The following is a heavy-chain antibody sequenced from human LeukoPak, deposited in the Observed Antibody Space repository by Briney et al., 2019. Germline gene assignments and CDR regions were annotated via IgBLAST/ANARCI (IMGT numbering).Heavy chain of an antibody. D-gene: IGHD6-13*01. J-gene: IGHJ4*02. Sequence: PSGTLSLTCAVSGGSISSSNWWSWVRQPPGKGLEWIGEIYHSGSTNYNPSLKSRVTISVDKSKNQFSQKLSSVTAADTAVYYCARVGSSSWYGLFDYWGQGTLVTVSS. CDR1: GGSISSSNW. V-gene: IGHV4-4*02. CDR2: IYHSGST. CDR3: ARVGSSSWYGLFDY.